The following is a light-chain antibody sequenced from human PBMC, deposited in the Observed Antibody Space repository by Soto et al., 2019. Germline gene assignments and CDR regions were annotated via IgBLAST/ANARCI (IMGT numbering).Light chain of an antibody. Sequence: DIQMTQSPSSLSASVGDRVTITCRASQGISTDLGWYQQKPGKAPKRLIYAASSLESGVPSRFRGRGSGAEFPLTISSLQPEDFATYYCLQHNRFPRTFGQGTKVEIK. CDR3: LQHNRFPRT. CDR2: AAS. V-gene: IGKV1-17*01. CDR1: QGISTD. J-gene: IGKJ1*01.